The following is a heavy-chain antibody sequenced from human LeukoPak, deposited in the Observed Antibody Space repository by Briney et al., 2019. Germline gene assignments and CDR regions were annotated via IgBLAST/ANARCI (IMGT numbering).Heavy chain of an antibody. CDR1: GGSISSGDYY. J-gene: IGHJ4*02. CDR3: AREVSRWPYYFDY. Sequence: PSETLSLTCAVSGGSISSGDYYWSWFRQPPGKGLEWIGYIYYSGSTYYNPSLKSRVTISVDTSKNQFSLKLSSVTAADTAVYYCAREVSRWPYYFDYWGQGTLVTVSS. D-gene: IGHD4-23*01. CDR2: IYYSGST. V-gene: IGHV4-30-4*01.